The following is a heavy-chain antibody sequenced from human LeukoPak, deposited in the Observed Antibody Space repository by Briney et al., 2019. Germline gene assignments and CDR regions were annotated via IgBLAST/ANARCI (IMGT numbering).Heavy chain of an antibody. D-gene: IGHD3-10*01. CDR3: RGDWFDP. V-gene: IGHV3-48*01. CDR2: ISSSSSTI. J-gene: IGHJ5*02. CDR1: GFTFSSYS. Sequence: PGGSLRLSCAASGFTFSSYSMNWVRQAPGKGLEWVSYISSSSSTIYYADSVKGRFTIPRDSAKNSLYLQMNSLRAEDTAVYYCRGDWFDPWGQGTLVTVSS.